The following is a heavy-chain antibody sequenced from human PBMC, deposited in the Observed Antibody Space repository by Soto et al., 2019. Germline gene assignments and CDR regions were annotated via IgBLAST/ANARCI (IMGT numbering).Heavy chain of an antibody. CDR3: AMVAVAATCAFDI. V-gene: IGHV3-7*01. J-gene: IGHJ3*02. Sequence: GGSLRLSCAASGFTFSSYWMSWVRQAPGKGLEWVANIKQDGSEKYYVDSVKGRFTISRDNAKNSLYLQMNSLRAEDTAVYYCAMVAVAATCAFDIWGQGTMVTVSS. D-gene: IGHD2-15*01. CDR1: GFTFSSYW. CDR2: IKQDGSEK.